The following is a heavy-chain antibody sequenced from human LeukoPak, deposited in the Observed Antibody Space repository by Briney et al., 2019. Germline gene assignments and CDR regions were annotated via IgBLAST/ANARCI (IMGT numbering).Heavy chain of an antibody. J-gene: IGHJ6*03. D-gene: IGHD3-10*01. Sequence: ASVKVSCKGYRYTFSSYDINWVRQATGQGLEWMGWMNPNSGNTGYAQKFQGRVTMTRNTSISTAYMELSSLRSEDTAVYYCARGRRQVRGVAYYYYMDVWGKGTTVTVSS. CDR3: ARGRRQVRGVAYYYYMDV. CDR2: MNPNSGNT. V-gene: IGHV1-8*01. CDR1: RYTFSSYD.